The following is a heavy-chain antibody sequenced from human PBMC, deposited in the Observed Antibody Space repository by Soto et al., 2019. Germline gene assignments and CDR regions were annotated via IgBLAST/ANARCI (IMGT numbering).Heavy chain of an antibody. Sequence: LRLSCTASGFTFGDYAMSWFRQAPGKGLEWVGFIRSKAYGGTTEYAASVKGRFTISRDDSKSIAYLQMNSLKTEDTAVYYCTRDTPNSAAYYGMDVWGQGTTVTVSS. CDR1: GFTFGDYA. CDR3: TRDTPNSAAYYGMDV. V-gene: IGHV3-49*03. D-gene: IGHD2-8*01. CDR2: IRSKAYGGTT. J-gene: IGHJ6*02.